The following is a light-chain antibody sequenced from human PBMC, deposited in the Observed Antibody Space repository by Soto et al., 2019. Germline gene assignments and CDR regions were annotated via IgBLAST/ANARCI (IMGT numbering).Light chain of an antibody. V-gene: IGKV3-20*01. CDR1: QSIGSY. J-gene: IGKJ5*01. Sequence: ERVMTQSPATLSVSPGERATLSCRASQSIGSYLAWYQQKPGQAPRLLIYGASSRATGIPDRFSGSGSGTDFTLTISRLEPEDFAVYYCQQYGSSPITFGQGTRLEI. CDR3: QQYGSSPIT. CDR2: GAS.